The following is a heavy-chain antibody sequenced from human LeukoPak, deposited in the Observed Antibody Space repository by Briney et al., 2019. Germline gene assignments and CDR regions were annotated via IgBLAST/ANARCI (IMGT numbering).Heavy chain of an antibody. J-gene: IGHJ6*04. D-gene: IGHD3-9*01. V-gene: IGHV3-73*01. Sequence: GGSLRLSCAASGFTFSGSAMHWVRQASGKGLEWVGRIRSKANSYATAYAASVKGRFTISRDDSKNTAYLQMNSLRAEDTAVYYCAKEAIFYHLMDVWGKGTTVTISS. CDR3: AKEAIFYHLMDV. CDR2: IRSKANSYAT. CDR1: GFTFSGSA.